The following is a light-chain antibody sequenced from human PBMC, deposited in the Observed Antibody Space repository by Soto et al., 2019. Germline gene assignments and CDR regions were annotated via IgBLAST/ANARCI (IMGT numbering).Light chain of an antibody. CDR3: QQRSNSPPWT. J-gene: IGKJ3*01. V-gene: IGKV3-11*01. CDR1: QSVRNY. CDR2: DAS. Sequence: EIVLTQSPATVSVSPGESATLSCRASQSVRNYLAWYQQKPGQAPRLLIFDASNRATGIPSRFSGSGSGTYFTLTISSLEPEDFGVYYCQQRSNSPPWTFGPGTRVDL.